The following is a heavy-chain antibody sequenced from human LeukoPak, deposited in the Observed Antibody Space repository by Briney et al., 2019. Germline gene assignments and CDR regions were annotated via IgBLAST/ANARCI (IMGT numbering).Heavy chain of an antibody. Sequence: GGSLRLSCAASGFTFSSYAMSWVRQAPGKGLEWVSAISGSGGSTYYADSVKGRFTISRDNSKNTLYLQMNSLRAEDTAVYYCAKGPHPRGYYDSSGYKNWFDPWGQGTLVTVSS. J-gene: IGHJ5*02. D-gene: IGHD3-22*01. CDR3: AKGPHPRGYYDSSGYKNWFDP. CDR2: ISGSGGST. V-gene: IGHV3-23*01. CDR1: GFTFSSYA.